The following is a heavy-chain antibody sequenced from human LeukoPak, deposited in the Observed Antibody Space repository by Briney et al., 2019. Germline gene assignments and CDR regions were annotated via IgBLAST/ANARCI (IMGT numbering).Heavy chain of an antibody. Sequence: EASVKVSCKASGYTFTGYYMHWVRQAPGQGLEWMGWINPNSGGTNYAQKFQGRVTMTRDTSISTAYMELRSLRSDDTAVYYCARDHPVRLGYCSSTSCYDMDYWGQGTLVTVSS. J-gene: IGHJ4*02. CDR2: INPNSGGT. CDR3: ARDHPVRLGYCSSTSCYDMDY. CDR1: GYTFTGYY. V-gene: IGHV1-2*02. D-gene: IGHD2-2*01.